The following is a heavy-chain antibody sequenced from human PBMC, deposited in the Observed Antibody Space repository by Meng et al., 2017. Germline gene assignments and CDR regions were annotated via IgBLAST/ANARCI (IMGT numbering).Heavy chain of an antibody. CDR2: ISSSSSYI. D-gene: IGHD1-26*01. Sequence: VQLGGFGGGLVKPGGPLRLSCAASGFTFSSYSMNWVRQAPGKGLEWVSSISSSSSYIYYADSVKGRFTISRDNAKNSLYLQMNSLRAEDTAVYYCARGGVGATDYWGQGTLVTVSS. V-gene: IGHV3-21*01. CDR3: ARGGVGATDY. CDR1: GFTFSSYS. J-gene: IGHJ4*02.